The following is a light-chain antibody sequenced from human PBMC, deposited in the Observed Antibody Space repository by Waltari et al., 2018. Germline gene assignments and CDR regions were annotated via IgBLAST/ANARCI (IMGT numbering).Light chain of an antibody. CDR2: EVD. J-gene: IGLJ2*01. V-gene: IGLV2-8*01. Sequence: QSALTQPPSASGSPGPSVTISCTGTRSAFGPYDYASWYQLRPGRAPKVMIYEVDQRPSGVPDRFSGSKAGNAASLTVSGLQAEDEAEYYCSSYAGINNFVLFGGGTKLTVL. CDR1: RSAFGPYDY. CDR3: SSYAGINNFVL.